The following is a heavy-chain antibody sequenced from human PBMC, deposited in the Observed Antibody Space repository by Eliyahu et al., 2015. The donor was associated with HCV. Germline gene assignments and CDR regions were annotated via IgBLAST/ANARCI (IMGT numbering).Heavy chain of an antibody. V-gene: IGHV3-15*01. CDR2: IKSKSDGGTT. Sequence: AWMNWVRQAPGMGLEWVGRIKSKSDGGTTDYAAPVKGRFTISRDDSKNTLYLQMNSLKTEDTAVYYCTVIAGRNYWGQGTLVTVSS. CDR3: TVIAGRNY. J-gene: IGHJ4*02. CDR1: AW. D-gene: IGHD1-20*01.